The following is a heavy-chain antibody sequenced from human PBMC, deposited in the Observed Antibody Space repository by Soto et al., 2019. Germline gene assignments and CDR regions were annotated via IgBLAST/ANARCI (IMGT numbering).Heavy chain of an antibody. CDR3: ARDPKTSGGQHWAFNYFDS. V-gene: IGHV3-30-3*01. J-gene: IGHJ4*02. D-gene: IGHD7-27*01. CDR1: GFSFSISP. Sequence: GGSLRLSCAASGFSFSISPMHWVRQAPGKGPEWVALISYDGTNKFYADSVKGRFTISRDNSKSTLYLQVDSLRPEDAAVYYCARDPKTSGGQHWAFNYFDSWGQGNLVTVSS. CDR2: ISYDGTNK.